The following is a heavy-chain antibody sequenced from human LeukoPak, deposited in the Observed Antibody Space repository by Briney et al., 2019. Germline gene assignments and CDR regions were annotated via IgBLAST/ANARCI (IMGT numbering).Heavy chain of an antibody. CDR1: GYTFTSYA. J-gene: IGHJ4*02. CDR3: ARASYFDWLLTPMYYFDY. V-gene: IGHV1-3*01. CDR2: INAGNGNT. Sequence: ASVKVSCKASGYTFTSYAMHWVRQAPGQRLEWMGWINAGNGNTKYSQKFQGRVTITRDTSASTAYMELSSLRFEDTAVYYCARASYFDWLLTPMYYFDYWGQGTLVTVSS. D-gene: IGHD3-9*01.